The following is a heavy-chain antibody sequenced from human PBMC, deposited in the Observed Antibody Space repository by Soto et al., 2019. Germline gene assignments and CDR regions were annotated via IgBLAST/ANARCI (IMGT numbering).Heavy chain of an antibody. CDR2: ISGSGGST. J-gene: IGHJ5*02. CDR1: ELTIGSYG. V-gene: IGHV3-23*01. CDR3: AKDPTTAVVVGWFEP. D-gene: IGHD2-15*01. Sequence: ALRHSYAASELTIGSYGMRRVRQTSGKGLEWVSAISGSGGSTYYADSVKGRFTISKDNSKNTLYLQMNSLRAEDTAVYYFAKDPTTAVVVGWFEPWGQGTLVTVSS.